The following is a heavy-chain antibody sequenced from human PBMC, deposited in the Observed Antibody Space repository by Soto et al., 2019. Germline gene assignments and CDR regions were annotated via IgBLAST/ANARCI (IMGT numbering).Heavy chain of an antibody. CDR3: AKDIAAAGTGYFDY. Sequence: QVQLVESGGGVVQPGRSLRLSCAASGFTFSSYGMHWVRQAPGKGLEWVAVISYDGSNKYYADSVKGRFTISRDNSKNTLYQQMNSLRAEDTAVYYCAKDIAAAGTGYFDYWGQGTLVTVSS. V-gene: IGHV3-30*18. D-gene: IGHD6-13*01. CDR1: GFTFSSYG. CDR2: ISYDGSNK. J-gene: IGHJ4*02.